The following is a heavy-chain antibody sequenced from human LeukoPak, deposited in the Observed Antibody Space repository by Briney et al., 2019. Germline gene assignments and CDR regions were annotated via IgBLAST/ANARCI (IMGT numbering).Heavy chain of an antibody. CDR2: IYYSGST. D-gene: IGHD3-22*01. V-gene: IGHV4-39*01. Sequence: KPSETLSLTCTVSGGSISSSSYYWGWIRQPPGKGPEWIGSIYYSGSTYYNPSLKSRVTISVDTSKNQFSLKLSSVTAADTAVYYCARGIVGFDYWGQGTLVTVSS. J-gene: IGHJ4*02. CDR1: GGSISSSSYY. CDR3: ARGIVGFDY.